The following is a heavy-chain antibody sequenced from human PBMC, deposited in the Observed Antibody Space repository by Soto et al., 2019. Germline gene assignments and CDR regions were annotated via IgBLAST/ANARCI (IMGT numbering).Heavy chain of an antibody. CDR3: ATLRGLTWVPYYMDV. Sequence: EVQLVESGGGLVQPGGSLRLSCAASGFTFSSYSMNWVRQAPGKGLEWVSYISSSSSTIYYADSVKGRFTISRDNAKNSLFLQMNSLRAEDTAVYYCATLRGLTWVPYYMDVWGKGTTVTVSS. CDR1: GFTFSSYS. V-gene: IGHV3-48*01. CDR2: ISSSSSTI. D-gene: IGHD3-16*01. J-gene: IGHJ6*03.